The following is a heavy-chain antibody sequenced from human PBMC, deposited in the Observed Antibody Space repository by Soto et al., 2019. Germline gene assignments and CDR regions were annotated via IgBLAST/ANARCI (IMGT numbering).Heavy chain of an antibody. CDR3: ARERKGLLTYGGHSFDY. V-gene: IGHV4-31*03. D-gene: IGHD4-17*01. CDR1: GGSISSGGYY. CDR2: IYYSGST. J-gene: IGHJ4*02. Sequence: SETLSLTCTVSGGSISSGGYYWSWIRQHPGKGLEWIGYIYYSGSTYYNPSLKSRVTISVDTSKNQFSLKLSSVTAADTAVYYCARERKGLLTYGGHSFDYWGQGTLVTVSS.